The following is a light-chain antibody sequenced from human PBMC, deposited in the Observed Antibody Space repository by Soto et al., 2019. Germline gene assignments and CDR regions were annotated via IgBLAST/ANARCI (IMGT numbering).Light chain of an antibody. Sequence: EIVLTQSPGTLSLSPGERATLSCRASQSVSSSYLAWYQQKPGQAPRLLIHGASTRAPGFPARFSGSGSGTDFTLTISRLEPEDFAVYYCQQYGSSPITFGQGTRLEIK. CDR3: QQYGSSPIT. J-gene: IGKJ5*01. V-gene: IGKV3-20*01. CDR2: GAS. CDR1: QSVSSSY.